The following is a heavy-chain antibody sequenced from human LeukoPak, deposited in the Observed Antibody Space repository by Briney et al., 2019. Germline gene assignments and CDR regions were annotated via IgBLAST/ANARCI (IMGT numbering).Heavy chain of an antibody. V-gene: IGHV3-48*01. Sequence: PGGSLRLSCVASGFTFSSYSMNWVRQAPGKGLEWVSYIRSGGPIYYSGCVKDRLVIFRDKDRNSPYFQKKSRRSEDTAVYYCARDLDFAFDIWGQGTMVTVSS. CDR2: IRSGGPI. J-gene: IGHJ3*02. CDR1: GFTFSSYS. CDR3: ARDLDFAFDI. D-gene: IGHD3/OR15-3a*01.